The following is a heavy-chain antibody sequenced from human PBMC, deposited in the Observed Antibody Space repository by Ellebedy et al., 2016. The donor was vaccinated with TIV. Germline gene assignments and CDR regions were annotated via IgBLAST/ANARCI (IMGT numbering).Heavy chain of an antibody. D-gene: IGHD1-26*01. CDR3: ARDPEWELFTGPPPYYYYYGMDV. Sequence: GESLKISCAASGFTFSSYAMSWVRQAPGKGLEWVSYISSSGSTIYYADSVKGRFTISRDNAKNSLYLQMNSLRAEDTAVYYCARDPEWELFTGPPPYYYYYGMDVWGQGTTVTVSS. CDR2: ISSSGSTI. V-gene: IGHV3-48*04. J-gene: IGHJ6*02. CDR1: GFTFSSYA.